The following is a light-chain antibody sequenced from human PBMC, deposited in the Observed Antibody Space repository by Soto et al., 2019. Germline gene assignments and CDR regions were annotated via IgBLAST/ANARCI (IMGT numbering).Light chain of an antibody. CDR3: NSYTSGTTLV. CDR2: DVS. Sequence: QSALTQPASGSGSPGQSITISCTGTSSDVGGYNYVSWYQQHPGKAPKLMIYDVSNRPSGVSNRFSGSKSGNTASLTISGLQAEDEADYYCNSYTSGTTLVFGTGTKLTVL. V-gene: IGLV2-14*03. J-gene: IGLJ1*01. CDR1: SSDVGGYNY.